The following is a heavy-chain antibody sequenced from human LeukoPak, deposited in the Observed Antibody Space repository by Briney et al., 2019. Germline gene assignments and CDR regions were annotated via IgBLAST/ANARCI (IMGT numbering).Heavy chain of an antibody. J-gene: IGHJ3*02. V-gene: IGHV4-4*07. Sequence: PSETLSLTCTVSGGSISSYYWSWIRRPAGKGLEWIGRIYTSGSTNYNPSLKSRVTMSVDTSKNQFSLKLSSVTAADTAVYYCARDSPRYCSGGSCYSYMSAFDIWGQGTMVTVSS. CDR3: ARDSPRYCSGGSCYSYMSAFDI. CDR2: IYTSGST. D-gene: IGHD2-15*01. CDR1: GGSISSYY.